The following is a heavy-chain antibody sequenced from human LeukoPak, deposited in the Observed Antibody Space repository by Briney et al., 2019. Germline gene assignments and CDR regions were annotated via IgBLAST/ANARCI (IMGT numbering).Heavy chain of an antibody. J-gene: IGHJ4*02. Sequence: PSETLSLTCAVYGGSFSGYYWSWIRQPPGKGLEWIGEINHSGSTNYNPSLKSRVTISVDTSKNQFSLKMSPVTAADTDVYYCGRTEANGYVWGSYRHPFDYWGQGTLVPVSS. V-gene: IGHV4-34*01. CDR3: GRTEANGYVWGSYRHPFDY. CDR1: GGSFSGYY. CDR2: INHSGST. D-gene: IGHD3-16*02.